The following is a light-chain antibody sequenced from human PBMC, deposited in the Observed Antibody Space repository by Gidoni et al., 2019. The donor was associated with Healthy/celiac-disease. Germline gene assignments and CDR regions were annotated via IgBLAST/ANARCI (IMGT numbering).Light chain of an antibody. CDR2: EGS. V-gene: IGLV2-23*01. CDR3: CSYAGSSTPFYV. J-gene: IGLJ1*01. CDR1: SSDVGSYNL. Sequence: QSALTQPASVSGSPGQSITISCTGTSSDVGSYNLVSWYQHHPGKAPKLMIYEGSKRPSGVSNRFSGSKSGNTASLTISGLQAEDEADYYCCSYAGSSTPFYVFGTGTKVTVL.